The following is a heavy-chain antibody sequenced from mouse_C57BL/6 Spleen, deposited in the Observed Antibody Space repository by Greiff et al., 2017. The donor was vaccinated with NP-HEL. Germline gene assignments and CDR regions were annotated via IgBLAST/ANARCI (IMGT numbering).Heavy chain of an antibody. CDR1: GYTFTSYW. J-gene: IGHJ1*03. D-gene: IGHD1-1*01. CDR3: ARNRYGSTYWYFDV. V-gene: IGHV1-50*01. Sequence: QVQLQQPGAELVKPGASVKLSCKASGYTFTSYWMQWVKQRPGQGLEWIGEIDPSDSYTNYNQKFKGKATLTVDTSSSTAYMQLSSLTSEDSAVYDCARNRYGSTYWYFDVWGTGTTVTVSS. CDR2: IDPSDSYT.